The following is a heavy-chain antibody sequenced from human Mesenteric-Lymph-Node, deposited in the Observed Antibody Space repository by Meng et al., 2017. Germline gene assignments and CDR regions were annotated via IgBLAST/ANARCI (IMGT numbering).Heavy chain of an antibody. J-gene: IGHJ4*02. CDR2: ILYDGSNK. Sequence: QVQLVESGGGVVQPGRSLRLSCAASGFSFSSYGMHWVRQAPGKGLEWVAVILYDGSNKFYADSVKGRFTISRDNSRNMLYLQMNSLRPEDTAVYYCFWLGESHNWGQGALVTVSS. V-gene: IGHV3-30*03. CDR1: GFSFSSYG. CDR3: FWLGESHN. D-gene: IGHD3-10*01.